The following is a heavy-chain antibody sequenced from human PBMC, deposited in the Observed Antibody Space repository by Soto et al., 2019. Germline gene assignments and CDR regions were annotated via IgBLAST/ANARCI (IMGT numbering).Heavy chain of an antibody. J-gene: IGHJ4*02. CDR2: IYTSGST. CDR3: ARTVGAAYYFDF. V-gene: IGHV4-4*07. D-gene: IGHD1-26*01. Sequence: QVQLQESGPGLVKPSETLSLTCTVSGDSMTKYYWSWIRQPAGKGLELIGRIYTSGSTNYNPSLKSRVTMSIDTSKNHFSLKLKSVTAADTAVYYCARTVGAAYYFDFWGQGALVTVSS. CDR1: GDSMTKYY.